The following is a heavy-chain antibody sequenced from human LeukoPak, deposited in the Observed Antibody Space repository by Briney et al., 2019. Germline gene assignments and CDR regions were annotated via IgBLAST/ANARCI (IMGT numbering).Heavy chain of an antibody. V-gene: IGHV4-31*03. J-gene: IGHJ5*02. D-gene: IGHD6-13*01. Sequence: PSQTLSLTCTVSGGSISSGGYYWTWIRQHPGKGLEWIGYSYYSGSTYYNPSLKSRVTISVDTSKNQFSLKLSSVTAADTAVYYCARGRKPAIAAAGTTNWFDPWGQGTLVTVSS. CDR2: SYYSGST. CDR1: GGSISSGGYY. CDR3: ARGRKPAIAAAGTTNWFDP.